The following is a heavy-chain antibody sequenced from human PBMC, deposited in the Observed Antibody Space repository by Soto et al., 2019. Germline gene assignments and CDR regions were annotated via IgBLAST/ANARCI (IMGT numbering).Heavy chain of an antibody. Sequence: GGSLRLSCAASGFTFSSYSMSWVRQAPWKGLEWVSAISGSGVSTYYADSVKGRFTISRDNSKNTLYLQMNSLRAEETAVYYCEKYRPGDYYDSSGYYPHFDYLGQ. CDR3: EKYRPGDYYDSSGYYPHFDY. CDR1: GFTFSSYS. V-gene: IGHV3-23*01. J-gene: IGHJ4*02. D-gene: IGHD3-22*01. CDR2: ISGSGVST.